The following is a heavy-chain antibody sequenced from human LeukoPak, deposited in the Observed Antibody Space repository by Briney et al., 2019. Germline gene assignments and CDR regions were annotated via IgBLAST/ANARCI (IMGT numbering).Heavy chain of an antibody. CDR3: ARDLEWELLGSAFDY. Sequence: ASVKVSCKASGYTFTGYYMHWVRQAPGQGLEWMGWINPNSGGTNYAQKFQGRVTMTRDTSISTAYMERSRLRSDDTAVYYCARDLEWELLGSAFDYWGQGTLVTVSS. CDR1: GYTFTGYY. J-gene: IGHJ4*02. D-gene: IGHD1-26*01. V-gene: IGHV1-2*02. CDR2: INPNSGGT.